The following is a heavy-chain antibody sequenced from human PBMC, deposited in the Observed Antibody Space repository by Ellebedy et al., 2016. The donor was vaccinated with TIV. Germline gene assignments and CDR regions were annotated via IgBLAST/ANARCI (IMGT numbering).Heavy chain of an antibody. CDR2: IYSGGST. Sequence: GESLKISCAASGFTVSSNYMSWVRQAPGKGLEWVSVIYSGGSTYYADSVKGRFTISRDNSKNTLYLQMNSLRAEDTAVYYCARQAYNWNYYFDYWGQGTLVTVSS. CDR3: ARQAYNWNYYFDY. D-gene: IGHD1-7*01. CDR1: GFTVSSNY. V-gene: IGHV3-53*01. J-gene: IGHJ4*02.